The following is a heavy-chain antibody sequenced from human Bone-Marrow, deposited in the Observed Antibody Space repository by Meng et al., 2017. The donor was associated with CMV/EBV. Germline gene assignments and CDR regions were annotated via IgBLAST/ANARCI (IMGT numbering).Heavy chain of an antibody. CDR3: ARAVGSRGAGSTLDD. CDR1: GYTFTSYY. J-gene: IGHJ4*02. CDR2: INPSGGST. D-gene: IGHD1-26*01. V-gene: IGHV1-46*01. Sequence: QVQLVQSGAEVKKPXASVKVSCKASGYTFTSYYMHWVRQAPGQGLEWMGIINPSGGSTSYAQKFQGRVTMTRDTSTSTVYMELSSLRSEDTAVYYCARAVGSRGAGSTLDDWGQGTLVTVSS.